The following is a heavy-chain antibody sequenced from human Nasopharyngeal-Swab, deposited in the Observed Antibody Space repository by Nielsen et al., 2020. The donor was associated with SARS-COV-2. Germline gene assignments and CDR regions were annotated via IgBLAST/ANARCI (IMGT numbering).Heavy chain of an antibody. J-gene: IGHJ4*02. V-gene: IGHV3-48*03. CDR2: ISSSSSTI. D-gene: IGHD5/OR15-5a*01. CDR3: ARVSLDY. Sequence: VRQAPGKGLEWVSYISSSSSTIYYADSVKGRFTISRDNAKNSLYLQMNSLRAEDTAVYYCARVSLDYWGQGTLVTVSS.